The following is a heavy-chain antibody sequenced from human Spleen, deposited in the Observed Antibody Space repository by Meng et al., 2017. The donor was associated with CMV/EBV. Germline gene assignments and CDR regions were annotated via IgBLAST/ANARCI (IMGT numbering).Heavy chain of an antibody. CDR1: GYPFTSYV. Sequence: SGYPFTSYVISWVRQAPGQGLEWMGWISAYNGNTNYAQKLQGRVTMTTDTSTSTAYMELRSLRSDDTAVYYCASNSIAAWASDAFDIWGQGTMVTVSS. CDR3: ASNSIAAWASDAFDI. CDR2: ISAYNGNT. D-gene: IGHD6-13*01. J-gene: IGHJ3*02. V-gene: IGHV1-18*01.